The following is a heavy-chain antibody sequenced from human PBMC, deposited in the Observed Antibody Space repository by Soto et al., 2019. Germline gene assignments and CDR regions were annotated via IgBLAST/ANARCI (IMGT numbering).Heavy chain of an antibody. CDR3: ASPKIAFYNWFDP. D-gene: IGHD3-3*02. CDR1: GGSISSSSYY. J-gene: IGHJ5*02. Sequence: XXTLSLACTVSGGSISSSSYYWGSIRQPPGKGLEWIGSIYYSGSTYYNPSLKSRVTISVDTSKNQFSLKLSSVNAADTAVYYCASPKIAFYNWFDPWGQGTLVTVSS. V-gene: IGHV4-39*01. CDR2: IYYSGST.